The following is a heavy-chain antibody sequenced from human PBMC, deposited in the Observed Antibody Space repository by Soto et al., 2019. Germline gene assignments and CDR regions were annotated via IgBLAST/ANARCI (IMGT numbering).Heavy chain of an antibody. CDR1: GGTFSSYA. J-gene: IGHJ4*02. CDR3: ARHRGDGYNLGY. V-gene: IGHV1-69*06. Sequence: SVKVSCKASGGTFSSYAISWVRQAPGQGLEWMGGIIPIFGTANYAQKFQGRVTITADKSTSTAYMELSSLRSEDTAVYYCARHRGDGYNLGYWGQGTLVTVSS. CDR2: IIPIFGTA. D-gene: IGHD5-12*01.